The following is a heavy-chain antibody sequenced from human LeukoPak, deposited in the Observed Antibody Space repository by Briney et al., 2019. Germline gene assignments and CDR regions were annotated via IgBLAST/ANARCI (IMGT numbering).Heavy chain of an antibody. CDR1: GFTFSSYG. J-gene: IGHJ6*02. D-gene: IGHD1-26*01. Sequence: QPGRSLRLSCAASGFTFSSYGMHRVRQAPGKGLEWVAVIWYDGSNKYYADSVKGRFTISRDNSKNTLYLQMNSLRAEDTAVYYCARDPHLGPRSLYGMDVWGQGTTVTVSS. V-gene: IGHV3-33*01. CDR2: IWYDGSNK. CDR3: ARDPHLGPRSLYGMDV.